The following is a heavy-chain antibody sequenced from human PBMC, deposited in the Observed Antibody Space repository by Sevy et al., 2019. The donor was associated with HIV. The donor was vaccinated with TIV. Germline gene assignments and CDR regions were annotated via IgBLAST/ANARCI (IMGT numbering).Heavy chain of an antibody. CDR3: AKDSMGGPTFLAFDI. J-gene: IGHJ3*02. CDR2: ISWNSGSI. V-gene: IGHV3-9*01. CDR1: GFTFDDYA. D-gene: IGHD1-26*01. Sequence: GGSLRLSCAASGFTFDDYAMHWVRQAPGKGLEWVSGISWNSGSIGYADSVKGRFTISRDNAKNSLYLQMNSLRAEDTALYYCAKDSMGGPTFLAFDIWGQGTMVTDSS.